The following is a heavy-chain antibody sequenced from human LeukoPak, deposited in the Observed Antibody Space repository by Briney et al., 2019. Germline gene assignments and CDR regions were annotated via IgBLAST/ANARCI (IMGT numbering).Heavy chain of an antibody. CDR1: GGSISSGGYY. V-gene: IGHV4-30-2*01. D-gene: IGHD6-6*01. CDR3: AREEYSSPFRFDY. Sequence: KTSQTLSLTCTVSGGSISSGGYYWSWIRQPPGKGLEWIGYIYHSGSTYYNPSLKSRVTISVDRSKNQFSLKLSSVTAADTAVYYCAREEYSSPFRFDYWGQGILVAVSS. J-gene: IGHJ4*02. CDR2: IYHSGST.